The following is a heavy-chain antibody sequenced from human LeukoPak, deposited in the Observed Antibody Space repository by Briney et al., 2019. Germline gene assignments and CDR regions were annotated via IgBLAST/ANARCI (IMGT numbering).Heavy chain of an antibody. CDR2: MSDSGTNT. J-gene: IGHJ4*02. V-gene: IGHV3-23*01. CDR3: AKDSAKKYDDY. Sequence: GGSLRLSCGASGFTFSTYGMTWVRQAPGKGLEWVSGMSDSGTNTYYADSVKGRFTISRENSKNTLYLQMNSLRAEDTAVYYCAKDSAKKYDDYWGQGTLVTVSS. CDR1: GFTFSTYG. D-gene: IGHD2/OR15-2a*01.